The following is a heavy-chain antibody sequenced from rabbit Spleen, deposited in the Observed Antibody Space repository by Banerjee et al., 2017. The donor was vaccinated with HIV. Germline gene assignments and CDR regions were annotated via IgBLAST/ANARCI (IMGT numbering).Heavy chain of an antibody. CDR2: IYTGGSGST. CDR1: GFSFSSSYY. Sequence: QSLEESGGDLVQPEGSLTLSCTASGFSFSSSYYMCCCRQAPGKGLVWIACIYTGGSGSTAYASWAKGRLTVSKASSATVTLQMTSLTDADTATYFCARGSATMTMVITGYYLSLWGQGTLVTVS. D-gene: IGHD2-1*01. J-gene: IGHJ4*01. V-gene: IGHV1S40*01. CDR3: ARGSATMTMVITGYYLSL.